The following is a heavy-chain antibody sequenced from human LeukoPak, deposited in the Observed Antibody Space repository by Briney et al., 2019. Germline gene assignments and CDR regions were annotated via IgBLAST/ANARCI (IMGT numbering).Heavy chain of an antibody. Sequence: PSETLSLTCSVSGASISSQYWTWIRQPPGKGLEWIGYIYNSGSTNYNPSLKSRVTMSIDTSKNQFSLRLTSETAADTAVYYCARRRIDSMYNWFDPWGQGTLVIVSS. D-gene: IGHD2-21*01. J-gene: IGHJ5*02. CDR1: GASISSQY. V-gene: IGHV4-59*11. CDR3: ARRRIDSMYNWFDP. CDR2: IYNSGST.